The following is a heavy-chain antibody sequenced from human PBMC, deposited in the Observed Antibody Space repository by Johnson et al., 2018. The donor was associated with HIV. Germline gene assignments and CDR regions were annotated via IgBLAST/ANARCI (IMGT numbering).Heavy chain of an antibody. CDR1: GFTFSNYV. CDR2: ISYDGSNT. V-gene: IGHV3-30*04. Sequence: QVQLVESGGGVVQPGRSLRLSCAASGFTFSNYVMHWVRQAPGTGLEWVAVISYDGSNTYYADSVKGRFTISRDNGKNSLYLQMNSLRAEDTAVYYCARVPSGTPSSIWGQGTKVTVS. J-gene: IGHJ3*02. CDR3: ARVPSGTPSSI. D-gene: IGHD1-1*01.